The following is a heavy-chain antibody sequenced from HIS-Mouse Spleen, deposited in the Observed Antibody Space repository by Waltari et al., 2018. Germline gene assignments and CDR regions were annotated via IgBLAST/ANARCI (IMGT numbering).Heavy chain of an antibody. Sequence: QLQLQESGPGLVKPSETLSLTCHVAGCPISSSSYYWGWNRQPPGKGLEWIGSIYYSGSTYYNPSLKSRVTISVDTSKNQFSLKLSSVTAADTAVYYCAREIPYSSSWYDWYFDLWGRGTLVTVSS. D-gene: IGHD6-13*01. CDR2: IYYSGST. CDR3: AREIPYSSSWYDWYFDL. J-gene: IGHJ2*01. V-gene: IGHV4-39*07. CDR1: GCPISSSSYY.